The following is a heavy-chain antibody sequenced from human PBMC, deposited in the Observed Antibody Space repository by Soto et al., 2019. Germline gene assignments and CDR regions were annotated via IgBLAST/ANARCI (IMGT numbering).Heavy chain of an antibody. J-gene: IGHJ6*02. CDR1: GFNFITYG. CDR2: ISAYNGNT. V-gene: IGHV1-18*01. D-gene: IGHD2-15*01. Sequence: QVQLVQSGAEVEKPGASVKVSCKASGFNFITYGINWVRQAPGQGLAWMGWISAYNGNTNYAQKLQGRVTMTTDTSTTTAYMELRSLRYDDTAVYYCARGYGSGGSCPYGVDVWGQGTTVTVSS. CDR3: ARGYGSGGSCPYGVDV.